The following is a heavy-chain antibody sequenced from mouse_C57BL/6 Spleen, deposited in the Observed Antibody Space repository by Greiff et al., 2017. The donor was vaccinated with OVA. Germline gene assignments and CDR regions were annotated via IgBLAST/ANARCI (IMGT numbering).Heavy chain of an antibody. CDR3: ARGIGITTVVAPFDY. D-gene: IGHD1-1*01. Sequence: DVKLVESGGGLVKPGGSLKLSCAASGFTFSDYGMHWVRQAPEKGLEWVAYISSGSSTIYYADTVKGRFTISRDNAKNTLFLQMTSLRSEDTAMYYCARGIGITTVVAPFDYWGQGTTLTVSS. J-gene: IGHJ2*01. V-gene: IGHV5-17*01. CDR2: ISSGSSTI. CDR1: GFTFSDYG.